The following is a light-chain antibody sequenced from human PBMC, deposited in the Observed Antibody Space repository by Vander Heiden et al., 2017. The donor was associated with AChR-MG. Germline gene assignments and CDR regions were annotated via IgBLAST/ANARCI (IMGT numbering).Light chain of an antibody. CDR2: DVT. CDR3: CSYTTSSTWV. Sequence: HSALTQPASVSGSPGQSLSVSCTGTSSDVGGCHSVSWYQQHPGKAPKLMIYDVTNRPSGVSSRFSGSKSGNTASLTISGLQAEDEAHYYCCSYTTSSTWVFGGGTKLTVL. V-gene: IGLV2-14*03. J-gene: IGLJ3*02. CDR1: SSDVGGCHS.